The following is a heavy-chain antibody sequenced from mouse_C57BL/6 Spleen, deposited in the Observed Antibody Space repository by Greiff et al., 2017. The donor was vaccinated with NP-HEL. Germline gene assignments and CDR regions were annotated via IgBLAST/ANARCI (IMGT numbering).Heavy chain of an antibody. Sequence: QVQLKESGPELVKPGASVKISCKASGYAFSSSWMNWVKQRPGKGLEWIGRIYPGDGDTNYNGKFKGKATLTADKSSSTAYMQLSSLTSEDSAVYFCARGNYSLRAMDYWGQGTSVTVSS. D-gene: IGHD5-5*01. V-gene: IGHV1-82*01. J-gene: IGHJ4*01. CDR2: IYPGDGDT. CDR3: ARGNYSLRAMDY. CDR1: GYAFSSSW.